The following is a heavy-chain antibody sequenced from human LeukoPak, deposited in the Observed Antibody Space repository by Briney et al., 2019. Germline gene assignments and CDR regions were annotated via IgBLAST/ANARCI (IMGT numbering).Heavy chain of an antibody. CDR2: MYYSGNT. CDR1: GGSISSHY. V-gene: IGHV4-59*08. CDR3: ARHHIAVGDIS. D-gene: IGHD2-2*01. Sequence: SETLSLTCSVSGGSISSHYWSWIRQPLGKGLEWIAHMYYSGNTKYNPSLKSRVTISVDTSKTQFSLKLSSATAADTAVYYCARHHIAVGDISWGQGTLVTVSS. J-gene: IGHJ5*02.